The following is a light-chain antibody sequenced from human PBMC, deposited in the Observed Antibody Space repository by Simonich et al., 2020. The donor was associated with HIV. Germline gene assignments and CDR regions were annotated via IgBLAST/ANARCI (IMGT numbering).Light chain of an antibody. V-gene: IGKV1-5*03. CDR3: QQSYSTPVT. CDR2: KAS. Sequence: DIQMTQSPSTLSSSVGDRVTITCRASQSISSWVAWYQQKPGKAPKILIYKASRLESGVPSRFSGSGSGTEFTLTISSLQPEDFATYYCQQSYSTPVTFGQGTKLEIK. J-gene: IGKJ2*01. CDR1: QSISSW.